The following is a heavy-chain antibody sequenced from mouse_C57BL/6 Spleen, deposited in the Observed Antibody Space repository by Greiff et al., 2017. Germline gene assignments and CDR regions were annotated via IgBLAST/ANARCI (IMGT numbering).Heavy chain of an antibody. V-gene: IGHV14-2*01. Sequence: EVKLQESGAELVKPGASVKLSCTASGFNIKDYYMHWVKQRTEQGLEWIGRIDPEDGETKYAPKFQGKATITADTSSNTAYLQLSSLTSEDTAVYYCAQTAQATVFAYWGQGTLVTVSA. CDR2: IDPEDGET. CDR3: AQTAQATVFAY. CDR1: GFNIKDYY. D-gene: IGHD3-2*02. J-gene: IGHJ3*01.